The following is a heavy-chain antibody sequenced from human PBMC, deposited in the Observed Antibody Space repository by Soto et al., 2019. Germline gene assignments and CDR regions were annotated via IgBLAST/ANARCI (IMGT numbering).Heavy chain of an antibody. J-gene: IGHJ4*02. CDR2: ISNTGDMT. CDR3: AVILVVLVGQTPFDY. CDR1: GLTFKNYA. Sequence: EVQLLATGGSLVRPGGSLRLSCAASGLTFKNYAMSWVRQAPGKGLEWVSGISNTGDMTYYADSVKGRFTISRDNDKNTMFLQMSSLRAEDTALYYCAVILVVLVGQTPFDYWVQGTHVTVSS. D-gene: IGHD2-15*01. V-gene: IGHV3-23*01.